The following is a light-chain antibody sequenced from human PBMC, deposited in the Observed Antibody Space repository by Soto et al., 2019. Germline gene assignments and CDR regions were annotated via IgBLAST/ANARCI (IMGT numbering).Light chain of an antibody. J-gene: IGKJ1*01. Sequence: EIMLTQSPATLSSSPGKRATLSFRASQTVGVRLAWYQHKPGQAPRLIIYEASNRAAGIPARFSGSGSGTDFTLTITSLEPEDFAFYYCHQRQRWPRTFGQGTKVDIK. CDR1: QTVGVR. CDR2: EAS. CDR3: HQRQRWPRT. V-gene: IGKV3-11*01.